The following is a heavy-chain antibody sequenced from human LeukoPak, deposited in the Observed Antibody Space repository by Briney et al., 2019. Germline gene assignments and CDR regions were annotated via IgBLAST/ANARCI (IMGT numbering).Heavy chain of an antibody. CDR2: FYYSGST. CDR3: ARDLSSSWYDGAFDI. V-gene: IGHV4-59*01. Sequence: SETLSLTCTVSGGSISSYYWSWIRQPPGKGLEWIGYFYYSGSTNYNPSLKSRVTISVDTSKNQFSLKLSSVTAADTAVYYCARDLSSSWYDGAFDIWGQGTMVTVSS. J-gene: IGHJ3*02. D-gene: IGHD6-13*01. CDR1: GGSISSYY.